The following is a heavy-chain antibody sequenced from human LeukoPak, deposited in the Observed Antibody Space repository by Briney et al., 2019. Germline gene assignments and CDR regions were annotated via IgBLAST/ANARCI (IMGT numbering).Heavy chain of an antibody. CDR1: GFTVSSNY. J-gene: IGHJ4*02. CDR2: IYSGGST. CDR3: ARCPYGSGSSIDY. D-gene: IGHD3-10*01. Sequence: GGSLRLSCAASGFTVSSNYMSWVRQAPGKGLEWVSVIYSGGSTYYADSVKGRFTISRDNAKNSLYLQMNSLRAEDTAVYYCARCPYGSGSSIDYWGQGTLVTVSS. V-gene: IGHV3-66*01.